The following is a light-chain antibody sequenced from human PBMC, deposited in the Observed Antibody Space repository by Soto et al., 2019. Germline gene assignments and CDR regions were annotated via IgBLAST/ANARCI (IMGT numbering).Light chain of an antibody. CDR2: AVS. CDR3: SSYTSDSSYV. CDR1: SSDVGLYDY. J-gene: IGLJ1*01. V-gene: IGLV2-14*01. Sequence: QSVLTQPASVSLSPGQSITISCTGTSSDVGLYDYVSWYQQHPGKAPQLMIYAVSNRPSGVSNRFSASKSGNTASLFISELQAEDEADYYCSSYTSDSSYVFGSGTKVTVL.